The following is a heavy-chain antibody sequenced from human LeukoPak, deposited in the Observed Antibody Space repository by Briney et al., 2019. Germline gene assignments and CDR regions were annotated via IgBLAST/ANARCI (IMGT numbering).Heavy chain of an antibody. V-gene: IGHV4-34*01. CDR1: GGTFSGYY. CDR3: ASLQHTSYDTYSEYFDY. Sequence: PSETLSLTCAVYGGTFSGYYWSWIRQPPGKGLEWIGEINHSGSTNYNPSLKSRVTISVDTSKNQFSLKLSSVTAADTAVYYCASLQHTSYDTYSEYFDYWGQGTLVTVSS. J-gene: IGHJ4*02. D-gene: IGHD3-9*01. CDR2: INHSGST.